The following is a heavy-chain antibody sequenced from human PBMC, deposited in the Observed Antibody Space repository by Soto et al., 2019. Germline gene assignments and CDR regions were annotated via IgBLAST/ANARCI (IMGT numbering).Heavy chain of an antibody. CDR1: GFTISSYG. D-gene: IGHD6-19*01. J-gene: IGHJ1*01. CDR3: AKAGVPGYSSGWYSVEYFQH. CDR2: ISYDGSNK. V-gene: IGHV3-30*18. Sequence: QVQLVESGGGVVQPGRSLRLSCAASGFTISSYGMHWVRQAPGKGLEWVAVISYDGSNKYYADSVKGRFTISRDNSKNTLYLQMNSLRAEDTAVYYCAKAGVPGYSSGWYSVEYFQHWGQGTLVTVSS.